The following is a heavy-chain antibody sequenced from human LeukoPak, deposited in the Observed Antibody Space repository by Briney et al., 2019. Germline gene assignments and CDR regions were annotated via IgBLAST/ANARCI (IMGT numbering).Heavy chain of an antibody. Sequence: GGSLRLSCAASGFTFSSYAMSWVRQAPGKGLEWVSAISGSGGSTYYADSVKGRFTISRDNSKNTLYLQMNSLRAEDTAVYYCAKDRVRYFDWLLAAGFDYWGQGTLVTVSS. CDR3: AKDRVRYFDWLLAAGFDY. D-gene: IGHD3-9*01. J-gene: IGHJ4*02. V-gene: IGHV3-23*01. CDR2: ISGSGGST. CDR1: GFTFSSYA.